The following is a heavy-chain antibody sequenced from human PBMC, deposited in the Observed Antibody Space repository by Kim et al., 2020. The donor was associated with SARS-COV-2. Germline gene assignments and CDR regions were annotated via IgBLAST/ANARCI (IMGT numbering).Heavy chain of an antibody. CDR2: ITGSGGYT. CDR1: GFTFSSYA. J-gene: IGHJ4*02. V-gene: IGHV3-23*01. Sequence: GGSLRLSCAASGFTFSSYAMSWVRQAPGKGLEWVSTITGSGGYTYYADSVKGRFTISRDTSKNTLYLQMNSLGAEDTAIYFCAKEFQGDSWGQGTLVTVSS. CDR3: AKEFQGDS.